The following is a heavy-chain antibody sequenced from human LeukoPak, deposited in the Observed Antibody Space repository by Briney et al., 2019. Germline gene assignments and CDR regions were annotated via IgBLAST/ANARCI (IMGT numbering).Heavy chain of an antibody. CDR3: ARTYGDSLRDY. V-gene: IGHV5-51*01. J-gene: IGHJ4*02. Sequence: GESLKTSCKGSGYSFSSYWIGWVRQMPGKGLEWMGTIYPGDSDTRYSPSFQGQVTISADKSISTAYLQWSSLKASDTAIYYCARTYGDSLRDYWGQGTLVTVSS. CDR1: GYSFSSYW. D-gene: IGHD4-17*01. CDR2: IYPGDSDT.